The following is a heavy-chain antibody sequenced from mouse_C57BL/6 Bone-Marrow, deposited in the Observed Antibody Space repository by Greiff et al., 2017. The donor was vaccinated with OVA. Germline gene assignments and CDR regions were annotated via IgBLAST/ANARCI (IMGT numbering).Heavy chain of an antibody. CDR3: ARGRRGYYGSSYRFAY. CDR2: IDPNSGGT. V-gene: IGHV1-72*01. Sequence: QVQLKQPGAELVKPGASVKLSCKASGYTFTSYWMHWVKQRPGRGLEWIGRIDPNSGGTKYNEKFKSKATLTVDKPSSTAYMQLSSLTSEDSAVYYCARGRRGYYGSSYRFAYWGQGTLVTVSA. D-gene: IGHD1-1*01. J-gene: IGHJ3*01. CDR1: GYTFTSYW.